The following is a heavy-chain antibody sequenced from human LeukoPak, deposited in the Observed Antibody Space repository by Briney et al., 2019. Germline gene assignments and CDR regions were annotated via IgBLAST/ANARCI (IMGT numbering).Heavy chain of an antibody. V-gene: IGHV3-23*01. CDR2: ITNGGGNT. Sequence: GGSLRFSCGASGFTFSNYAISWVRQAPGKGLEWVSGITNGGGNTNYADSVKVRFTVSRDNAKNTLYLQMDSLRAEDTAIYYCAKGATSAYFSPLDSWGQGTLVTVSS. D-gene: IGHD3-22*01. J-gene: IGHJ4*02. CDR3: AKGATSAYFSPLDS. CDR1: GFTFSNYA.